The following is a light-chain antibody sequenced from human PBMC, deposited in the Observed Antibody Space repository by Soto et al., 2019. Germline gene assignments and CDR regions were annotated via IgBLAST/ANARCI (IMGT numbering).Light chain of an antibody. CDR1: QSLVHGDGNTY. Sequence: DIVMTQTPLSSPVTLGRPASISCRSSQSLVHGDGNTYLSWLQQRPGQPPRLLIYKISKRSSGVPDRVSGSGAGTDFTLKISKVEAEDVGVYYCMQATQFPGTFGQGTRLEIK. CDR2: KIS. J-gene: IGKJ2*01. CDR3: MQATQFPGT. V-gene: IGKV2-24*01.